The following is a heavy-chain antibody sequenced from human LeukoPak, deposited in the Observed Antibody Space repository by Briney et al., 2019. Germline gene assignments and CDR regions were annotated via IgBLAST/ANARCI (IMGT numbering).Heavy chain of an antibody. CDR3: AGNYYDSSGYSGEYYYYGMDV. CDR1: GFTFSSYA. Sequence: GGSLRLSCAASGFTFSSYAMSWVRQAPGKGLEWVSAISGSGGSTYYADSVKGRFTISRDNSKNTLYLQMNSLRAEDTAVYYCAGNYYDSSGYSGEYYYYGMDVWGQGPRSPSP. D-gene: IGHD3-22*01. J-gene: IGHJ6*02. CDR2: ISGSGGST. V-gene: IGHV3-23*01.